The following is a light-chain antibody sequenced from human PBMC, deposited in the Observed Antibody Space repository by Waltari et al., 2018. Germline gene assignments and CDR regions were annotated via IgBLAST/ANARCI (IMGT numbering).Light chain of an antibody. CDR1: TSDVGNYDL. CDR2: EVN. J-gene: IGLJ1*01. CDR3: CSYAGRGTYV. V-gene: IGLV2-23*02. Sequence: QSALTQPASVSGTPGQSITISCTGTTSDVGNYDLVSWYQQHPGQAPNLLICEVNKRPSGFSSRFSGSKSGNTASLTISGLQAEDEADYYCCSYAGRGTYVFGNGTKVTVL.